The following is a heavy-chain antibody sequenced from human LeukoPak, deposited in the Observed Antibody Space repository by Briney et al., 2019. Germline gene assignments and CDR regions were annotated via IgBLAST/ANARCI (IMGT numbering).Heavy chain of an antibody. D-gene: IGHD4-17*01. J-gene: IGHJ4*02. Sequence: GESLRISCKGSGYSFTSYWISWVRQMPGKGLEWMGRIDPSDSYTNYSPPFQGHVTISADKSISTAYLQWSSLKASDTAMYYCASHDYGDYGTFKYWGQGTLVTVSS. CDR3: ASHDYGDYGTFKY. CDR1: GYSFTSYW. CDR2: IDPSDSYT. V-gene: IGHV5-10-1*01.